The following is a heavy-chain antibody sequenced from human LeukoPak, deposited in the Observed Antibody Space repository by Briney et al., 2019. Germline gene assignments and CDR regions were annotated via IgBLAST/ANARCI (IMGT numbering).Heavy chain of an antibody. CDR2: INPSGGST. J-gene: IGHJ4*02. CDR1: GYTFTSYY. CDR3: ARGGNDFWSGLGLDY. Sequence: ASVKVSCKASGYTFTSYYMHWVRQAPGQGLEWMGIINPSGGSTSYAQKFQGRVTMTRDTSTSTVYMELSSLRSEDTAVYYCARGGNDFWSGLGLDYWGQGTLSPSPQ. V-gene: IGHV1-46*03. D-gene: IGHD3-3*01.